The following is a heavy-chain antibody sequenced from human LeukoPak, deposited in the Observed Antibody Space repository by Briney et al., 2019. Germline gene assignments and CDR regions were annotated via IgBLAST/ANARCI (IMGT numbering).Heavy chain of an antibody. V-gene: IGHV4-59*08. CDR3: ARRDYNYYGMDV. CDR1: GGSISSYY. Sequence: PSETLSLTCTVSGGSISSYYWSWIRQPPGKGLEWIASIYYSGSTNYNPSLQSRVTTSVDTSKNQFSLKLSSVTAADTAVYYCARRDYNYYGMDVWGRGTTVTVYS. CDR2: IYYSGST. J-gene: IGHJ6*02.